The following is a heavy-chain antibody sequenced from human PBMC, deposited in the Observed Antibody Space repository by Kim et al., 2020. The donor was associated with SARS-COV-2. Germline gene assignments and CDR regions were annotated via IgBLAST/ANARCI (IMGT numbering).Heavy chain of an antibody. D-gene: IGHD5-12*01. CDR3: ASVTSIVGTNADH. CDR1: GFIFSSYW. CDR2: INQDGSEK. J-gene: IGHJ4*02. V-gene: IGHV3-7*01. Sequence: GGSLRLSCAVSGFIFSSYWMTWVRQAPGKGLEWVANINQDGSEKYYVDSVKGRFTISRDNAKNSLYLQMNSLRAEDTAVYYCASVTSIVGTNADHWGQGTLVT.